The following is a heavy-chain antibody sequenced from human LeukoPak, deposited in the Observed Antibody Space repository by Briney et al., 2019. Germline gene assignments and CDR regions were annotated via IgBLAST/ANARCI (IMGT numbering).Heavy chain of an antibody. V-gene: IGHV3-48*03. CDR2: ISGSGSTI. CDR1: GFTFSSYE. Sequence: PGGSLRLSCAGSGFTFSSYEMNWVRQAPGKGLEWVSYISGSGSTIYYADSVKGRFTISRDNAKNSLYLQMNSLRAEDTAVYYCGGGYHYDSSGYYSDHWGQGTLVTVSS. CDR3: GGGYHYDSSGYYSDH. D-gene: IGHD3-22*01. J-gene: IGHJ4*02.